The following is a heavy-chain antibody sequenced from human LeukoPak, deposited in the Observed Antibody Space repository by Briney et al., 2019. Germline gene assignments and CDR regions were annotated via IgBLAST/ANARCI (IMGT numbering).Heavy chain of an antibody. CDR2: IYYSGGT. D-gene: IGHD5-12*01. Sequence: GSLRLSCAASGFTFSSYAMSWVRQAPGKGLEWIGSIYYSGGTYYNPSLKSRVTISIDTSKDQFSLSLRSVTAADTAVYYCARVHASGYNIYNWFDPWGQGTLVTVSS. CDR1: GFTFSSYA. V-gene: IGHV4-39*07. J-gene: IGHJ5*02. CDR3: ARVHASGYNIYNWFDP.